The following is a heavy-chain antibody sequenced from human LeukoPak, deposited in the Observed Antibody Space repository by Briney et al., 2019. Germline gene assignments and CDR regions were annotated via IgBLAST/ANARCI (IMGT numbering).Heavy chain of an antibody. V-gene: IGHV3-74*01. CDR2: INGDGSTT. J-gene: IGHJ3*02. Sequence: GGSLRLSCAASGFTFSSCWMHWVRHAPGKGLVWVSRINGDGSTTNYADSVRGRFTISRDNAKNTLHLQMNSLRGDDSAVYYCASLVGGYYPPVEAFDIWGQGTMVTVSS. CDR1: GFTFSSCW. D-gene: IGHD3-3*01. CDR3: ASLVGGYYPPVEAFDI.